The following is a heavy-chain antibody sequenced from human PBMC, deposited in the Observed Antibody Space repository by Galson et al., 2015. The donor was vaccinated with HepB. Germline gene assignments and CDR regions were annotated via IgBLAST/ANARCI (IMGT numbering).Heavy chain of an antibody. J-gene: IGHJ5*02. V-gene: IGHV4-34*01. CDR3: ARAPEAAAGTKSSLGRSSNWFDP. D-gene: IGHD6-13*01. Sequence: SETLSLTCAVYGGSFSGYYWSWIRQPPGKGLEWIGEINHSGSTNYNPSLKSRVTISVDTSKNQFSLKLSSVTAADTAVYYCARAPEAAAGTKSSLGRSSNWFDPWGQGTLVTVSS. CDR2: INHSGST. CDR1: GGSFSGYY.